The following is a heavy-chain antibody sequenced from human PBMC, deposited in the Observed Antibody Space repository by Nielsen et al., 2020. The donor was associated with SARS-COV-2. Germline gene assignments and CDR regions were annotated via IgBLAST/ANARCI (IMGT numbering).Heavy chain of an antibody. Sequence: GESLKLSCASSGFPLSTYGMHLVRQAPGKGLEWVAAISYEGRNKYYVDSVKGRFTISRDNSKNTLYLQMSSLREEDTAVYYCAKDWTAIVVVPSGGVDYWGQGTLVTVSS. CDR2: ISYEGRNK. J-gene: IGHJ4*02. CDR1: GFPLSTYG. V-gene: IGHV3-30*18. D-gene: IGHD2-15*01. CDR3: AKDWTAIVVVPSGGVDY.